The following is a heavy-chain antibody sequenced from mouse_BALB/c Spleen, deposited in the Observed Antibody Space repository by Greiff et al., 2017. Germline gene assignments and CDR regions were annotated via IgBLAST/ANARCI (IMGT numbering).Heavy chain of an antibody. CDR1: GFTFSSYT. CDR2: ISNGGGST. V-gene: IGHV5-12-2*01. CDR3: ARRQGYAMDY. D-gene: IGHD3-2*01. J-gene: IGHJ4*01. Sequence: EVKVVESGGGLVQPGGSLKLSCAASGFTFSSYTMSWVRQTPEKRLEWVAYISNGGGSTYYPDTVKGRFTISRDNAKNTLYLQMSSLKSEDTAMYYCARRQGYAMDYWGQGTSVTVSS.